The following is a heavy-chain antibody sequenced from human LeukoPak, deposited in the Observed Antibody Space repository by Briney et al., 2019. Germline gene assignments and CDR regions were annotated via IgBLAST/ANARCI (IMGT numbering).Heavy chain of an antibody. Sequence: ASVKVSCKASGYTFTSYGISWVRQAPGQGLEWMGWISAYNGNTNYAQKLQGRVTMTRNTSISTTYMELSSLRSEDTAVYYCVRASGYEFDYWGQGTLVTVSS. V-gene: IGHV1-18*01. CDR1: GYTFTSYG. CDR3: VRASGYEFDY. D-gene: IGHD5-12*01. J-gene: IGHJ4*02. CDR2: ISAYNGNT.